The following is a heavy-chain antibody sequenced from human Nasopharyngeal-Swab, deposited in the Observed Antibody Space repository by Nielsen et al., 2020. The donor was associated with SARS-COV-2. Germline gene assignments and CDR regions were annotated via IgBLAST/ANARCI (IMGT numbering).Heavy chain of an antibody. CDR2: ISSSSSYT. D-gene: IGHD3-3*01. CDR3: ASGGGNDFWSGYFTT. J-gene: IGHJ5*02. CDR1: GFTFSDYY. Sequence: GASLTISCAASGFTFSDYYMSWIRQAPGKGLEWVSYISSSSSYTNYADSVKGRFTISRDNAKNSLYLQMNSLRAEDTAVYYCASGGGNDFWSGYFTTWGQGTLVTVSS. V-gene: IGHV3-11*06.